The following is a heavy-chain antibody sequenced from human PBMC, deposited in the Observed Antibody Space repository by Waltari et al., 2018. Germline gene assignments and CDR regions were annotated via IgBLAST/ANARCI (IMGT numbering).Heavy chain of an antibody. CDR3: ARGRRIQRGQCDAFDF. J-gene: IGHJ3*01. CDR1: GGSISGYY. Sequence: QVKLQQWGDGLVKPSETLSLTCAVYGGSISGYYYWNWIRQPPGKGLEWIGFIYGNSASTNYSPSLKNRVTISKDTSKNQFSLKLSSVTAADTAVYYCARGRRIQRGQCDAFDFWDQGLRVTVSS. V-gene: IGHV4-59*12. D-gene: IGHD5-18*01. CDR2: IYGNSAST.